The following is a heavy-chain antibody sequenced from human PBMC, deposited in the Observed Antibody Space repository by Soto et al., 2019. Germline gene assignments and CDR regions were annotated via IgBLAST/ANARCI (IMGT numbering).Heavy chain of an antibody. CDR2: IYYSGST. D-gene: IGHD6-6*01. CDR1: GGSISSSSYY. Sequence: KPSETLSLTCTVSGGSISSSSYYWGWIRQPPGKGLEWIGSIYYSGSTYYNPSLKSRVTISVDTSKNQFSLKLSSVTAADTAVYYCARHPKMYSSSPYWGQGTLVTVSS. J-gene: IGHJ4*02. V-gene: IGHV4-39*01. CDR3: ARHPKMYSSSPY.